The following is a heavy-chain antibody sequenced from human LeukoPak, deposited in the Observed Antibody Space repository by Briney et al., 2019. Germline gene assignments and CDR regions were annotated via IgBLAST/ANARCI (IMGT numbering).Heavy chain of an antibody. Sequence: GGSLRLSCAASGFTFSSYWMSWVRQAPGKGLEWVANIKQDGSEKYYVDSVKGRFTISRDNAKNSLYLQMNSLRAEDTAVYYCATMTYYYGSGSYQSDDYWGQGTLVTVSS. V-gene: IGHV3-7*01. CDR1: GFTFSSYW. J-gene: IGHJ4*02. CDR2: IKQDGSEK. CDR3: ATMTYYYGSGSYQSDDY. D-gene: IGHD3-10*01.